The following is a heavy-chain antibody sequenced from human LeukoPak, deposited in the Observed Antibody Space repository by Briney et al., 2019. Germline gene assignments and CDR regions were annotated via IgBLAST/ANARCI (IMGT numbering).Heavy chain of an antibody. CDR3: AREGGGKWELPVYYYGMDV. Sequence: GSLRLSCAASGFTFSSYWMHWVRQAPGKGLVWVSRINSDGSSTSYADSVKGRFTISRDNAKNTLYLQMNSLRAEDTAVYYCAREGGGKWELPVYYYGMDVWGQGTTVTVSS. CDR1: GFTFSSYW. D-gene: IGHD1-26*01. V-gene: IGHV3-74*01. J-gene: IGHJ6*02. CDR2: INSDGSST.